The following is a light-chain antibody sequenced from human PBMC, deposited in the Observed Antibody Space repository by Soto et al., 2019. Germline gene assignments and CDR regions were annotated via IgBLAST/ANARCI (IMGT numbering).Light chain of an antibody. CDR3: QQSYSTHVT. Sequence: DIQMTQSRSAMSASCGDRVTITCLASQGISNSLAWFQQKPGKAPKLXIYKASNLEDGVPTRFRRSGSGTEFTLTISSLQHEDFATYYRQQSYSTHVTFGQRTKVDI. CDR1: QGISNS. V-gene: IGKV1-39*01. CDR2: KAS. J-gene: IGKJ1*01.